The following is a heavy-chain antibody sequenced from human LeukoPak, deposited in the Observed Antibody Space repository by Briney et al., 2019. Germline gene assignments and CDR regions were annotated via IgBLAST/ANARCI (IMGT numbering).Heavy chain of an antibody. J-gene: IGHJ4*02. D-gene: IGHD2-21*01. Sequence: GGSLRLSCAASGFTFSSYWIHWVRQAPGKGLVWVSGINTDGRSTVYADSVKGRFTISRDNAKNTLYLQMNSLRGEDTAVYYCARDPEHAFDYWGQGTLVTVSS. CDR1: GFTFSSYW. V-gene: IGHV3-74*01. CDR2: INTDGRST. CDR3: ARDPEHAFDY.